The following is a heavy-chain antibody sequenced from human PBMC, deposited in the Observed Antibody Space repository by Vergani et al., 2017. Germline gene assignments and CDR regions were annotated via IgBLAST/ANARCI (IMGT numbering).Heavy chain of an antibody. J-gene: IGHJ5*02. CDR3: ARGTTLLIAAAGRAWFDP. D-gene: IGHD6-13*01. CDR1: GDSIISRSYY. V-gene: IGHV4-39*01. Sequence: QMQLQESGPGLVKASETLSLTCTVSGDSIISRSYYWGWIRQPPGKGLEWIGSIYNSGNGDSSSSLKSRVTISADTSKNQFSLRLTSVTAADTAVYYCARGTTLLIAAAGRAWFDPWGQGTLVTVSS. CDR2: IYNSGNG.